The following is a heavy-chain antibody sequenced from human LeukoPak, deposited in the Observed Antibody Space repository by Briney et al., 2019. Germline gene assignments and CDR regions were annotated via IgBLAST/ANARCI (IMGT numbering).Heavy chain of an antibody. J-gene: IGHJ5*02. V-gene: IGHV4-39*07. D-gene: IGHD2-2*02. CDR2: IYYSGST. Sequence: PSETLSLTCTVSGGSISSSSYYWGWIRQPPGKGLEWIGSIYYSGSTYYNPSLKSRVTISVDTSKNQFSLKLSSVTAADTAVYYCARGIVVVPAAISDWFDPWGQGTLVTVSS. CDR3: ARGIVVVPAAISDWFDP. CDR1: GGSISSSSYY.